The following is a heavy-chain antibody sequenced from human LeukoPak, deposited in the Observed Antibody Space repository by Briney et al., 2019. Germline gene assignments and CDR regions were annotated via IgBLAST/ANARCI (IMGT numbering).Heavy chain of an antibody. V-gene: IGHV3-33*03. D-gene: IGHD6-13*01. CDR2: IWYDGSNK. Sequence: GRSLRLSCGASGFTFSNYAMHWVRQAPGKGLDWVAIIWYDGSNKYYADSVRGRLTISRDQSKNMVFLQMNSLRVEDTALYYCAKGGLAAAGIDHWGQGVLVTVSS. CDR3: AKGGLAAAGIDH. J-gene: IGHJ4*02. CDR1: GFTFSNYA.